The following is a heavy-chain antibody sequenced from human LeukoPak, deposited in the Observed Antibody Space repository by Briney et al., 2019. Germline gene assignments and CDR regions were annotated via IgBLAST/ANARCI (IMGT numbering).Heavy chain of an antibody. D-gene: IGHD3-10*01. CDR3: ANLRGSGSSYFDS. V-gene: IGHV3-23*01. Sequence: GGSLRLSCAASGFTFSTYVMSWVRQAPGKGLEWVSTISASGIGTYYADSVKGRFTVSRDNSKNTLYLQMHRLRAEDTAVYFCANLRGSGSSYFDSWGQGTLVTVSS. J-gene: IGHJ4*02. CDR2: ISASGIGT. CDR1: GFTFSTYV.